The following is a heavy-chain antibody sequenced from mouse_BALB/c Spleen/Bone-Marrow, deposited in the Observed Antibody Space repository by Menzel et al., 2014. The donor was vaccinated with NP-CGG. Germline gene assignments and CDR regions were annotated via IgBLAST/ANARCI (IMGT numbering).Heavy chain of an antibody. Sequence: VQLQQSGAELMKPGASVKISCKATGYTFSSYWIEWVKQRPGHGLEWIGEILPGSCSSNYNEKFKGKATITADTSSNTAYMQLSSLTSEDSAVYYCTRWGWSFDYWGQGTTLTVSS. J-gene: IGHJ2*01. CDR1: GYTFSSYW. D-gene: IGHD2-3*01. V-gene: IGHV1-9*01. CDR2: ILPGSCSS. CDR3: TRWGWSFDY.